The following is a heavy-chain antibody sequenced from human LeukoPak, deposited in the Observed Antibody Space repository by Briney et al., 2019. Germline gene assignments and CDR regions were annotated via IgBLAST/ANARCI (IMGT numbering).Heavy chain of an antibody. D-gene: IGHD3-10*01. J-gene: IGHJ6*03. Sequence: PSETLSLTCTVSGGSISRSSYYWGWIRQPPGRGLEWIGTIYYSGTTYYNPSLKSRVTISVDTSKNQFSLKLSSVTAADTAVYYCARVLGRYYYYIDVWGKGTTVTVSS. V-gene: IGHV4-39*01. CDR3: ARVLGRYYYYIDV. CDR2: IYYSGTT. CDR1: GGSISRSSYY.